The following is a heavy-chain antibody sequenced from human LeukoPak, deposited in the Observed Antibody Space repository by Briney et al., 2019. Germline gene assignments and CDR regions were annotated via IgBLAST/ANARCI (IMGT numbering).Heavy chain of an antibody. CDR3: ARQYSGRFNWFDP. CDR2: IYTSGST. D-gene: IGHD1-26*01. V-gene: IGHV4-4*09. J-gene: IGHJ5*02. CDR1: GGSISSYY. Sequence: SETLSLTCTVSGGSISSYYWSWIRQPPGKGLERIGYIYTSGSTNYNPSLKSRVTISVDTSKNQFSLKLSSVTAADTAVYYCARQYSGRFNWFDPWGQGTLVTVSS.